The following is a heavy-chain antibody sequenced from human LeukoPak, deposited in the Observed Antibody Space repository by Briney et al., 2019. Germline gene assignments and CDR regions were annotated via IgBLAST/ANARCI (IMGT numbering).Heavy chain of an antibody. Sequence: ASVKVSCKASGYTFIYYGISWVRQATGQGLEWMVWMNPNSGNTGYAQKFQGRVTMTRDTSTNVAYMELSTLRSDDTAVYYCARGDRDCSGSSCYNYWGQGTLVTVSS. D-gene: IGHD2-2*02. CDR3: ARGDRDCSGSSCYNY. CDR2: MNPNSGNT. J-gene: IGHJ4*02. V-gene: IGHV1-8*02. CDR1: GYTFIYYG.